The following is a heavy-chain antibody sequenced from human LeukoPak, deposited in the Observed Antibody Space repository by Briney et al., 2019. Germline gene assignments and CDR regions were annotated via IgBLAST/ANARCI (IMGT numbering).Heavy chain of an antibody. Sequence: GASVKVSCKASGYTFTGYYMHWVRQAPGQGLEWMGWINPNSGGTNYAQKFQGWVTMTSDTSINTAFMELSRLTSDDTAVYYCARKGGSDYYYYYMDVWGTGTTVTVSS. CDR1: GYTFTGYY. J-gene: IGHJ6*03. D-gene: IGHD2-15*01. CDR3: ARKGGSDYYYYYMDV. V-gene: IGHV1-2*04. CDR2: INPNSGGT.